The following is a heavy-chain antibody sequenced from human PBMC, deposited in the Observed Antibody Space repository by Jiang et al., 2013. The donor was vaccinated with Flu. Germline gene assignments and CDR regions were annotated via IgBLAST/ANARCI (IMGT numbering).Heavy chain of an antibody. CDR1: GFTFSSYG. J-gene: IGHJ4*02. CDR2: ISYDGSNK. Sequence: QLLESGGGVVQPGRSLRLSCAASGFTFSSYGMHWVRQAPGKGLEWVAVISYDGSNKYYADSVKGRFTISRDNSKNTLYLQMNSLRAEDTAVYYCAKDTDLWRLWGQGTLVTVSS. V-gene: IGHV3-30*18. CDR3: AKDTDLWRL. D-gene: IGHD3-10*01.